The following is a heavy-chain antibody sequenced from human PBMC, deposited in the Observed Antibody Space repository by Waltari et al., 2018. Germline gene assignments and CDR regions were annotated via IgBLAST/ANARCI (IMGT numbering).Heavy chain of an antibody. V-gene: IGHV3-23*01. J-gene: IGHJ3*01. CDR1: GVTFRNYG. Sequence: EVQLFESGGGLVQPGGSLRLSCAASGVTFRNYGMSWVRQAPGKGLGWVSAIAAIVGGDGTAYYADSVQGRFTISRDTSKNTLYLQMSRLRFDDTAVYYCATRLSILAFDVWGQGTVVTVSS. D-gene: IGHD3-9*01. CDR3: ATRLSILAFDV. CDR2: IVGGDGTA.